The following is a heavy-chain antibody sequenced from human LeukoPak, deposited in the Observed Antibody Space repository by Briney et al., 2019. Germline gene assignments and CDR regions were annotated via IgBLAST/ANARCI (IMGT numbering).Heavy chain of an antibody. D-gene: IGHD3-9*01. V-gene: IGHV4-30-4*01. Sequence: SQTLSLTCTVSGGSISSGDYYWSWIRQPPGKGLEWIGYIYYSGSTYYNPSLKSRVTISVDTSKNQFSLKLSSVTAADTAVYYCARDGPDILTGYYFFDYWGQGTPVTVSS. CDR2: IYYSGST. CDR3: ARDGPDILTGYYFFDY. J-gene: IGHJ4*02. CDR1: GGSISSGDYY.